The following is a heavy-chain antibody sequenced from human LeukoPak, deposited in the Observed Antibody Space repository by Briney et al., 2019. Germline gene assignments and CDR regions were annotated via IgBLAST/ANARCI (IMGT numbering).Heavy chain of an antibody. CDR2: INPNSGGT. V-gene: IGHV1-2*02. Sequence: EASVKVSCKASGYTFTDYYIHWVRQAPGQGLEWMGWINPNSGGTKYAQKFQGRVTMTTDTSISTAYMEMSRLTSDDTAVYYCARDAHNGYEFHDWFDPWGQGALVTVST. CDR3: ARDAHNGYEFHDWFDP. D-gene: IGHD5-12*01. CDR1: GYTFTDYY. J-gene: IGHJ5*02.